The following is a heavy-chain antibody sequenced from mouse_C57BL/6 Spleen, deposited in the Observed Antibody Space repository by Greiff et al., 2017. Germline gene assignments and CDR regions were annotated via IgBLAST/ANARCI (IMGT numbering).Heavy chain of an antibody. CDR3: ARGGMYYGDY. J-gene: IGHJ2*01. CDR2: IYPGDGDT. V-gene: IGHV1-82*01. Sequence: VQLVESGPELVKPWASVKISCTASGYAFSSSWMNWVKQRPGKGLEWIGRIYPGDGDTNYNGKFKGNATLTAEKSSSIAYMQLSSLTSEDAAVYFCARGGMYYGDYWGQGTTLTVAS. CDR1: GYAFSSSW.